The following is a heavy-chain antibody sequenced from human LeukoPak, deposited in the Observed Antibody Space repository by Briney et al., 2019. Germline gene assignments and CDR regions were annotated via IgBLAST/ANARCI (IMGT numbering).Heavy chain of an antibody. D-gene: IGHD6-6*01. V-gene: IGHV3-30-3*01. Sequence: GGSLRLSCAASGFTFSSYAMNWVRQAPGKGLERVAVISYDGSNKYYADSVKGRFTISRDNSKNTLYLQMNSLRAEDTAVYYCARDRYSSSSAGFDYWGQGTLVTVSS. CDR3: ARDRYSSSSAGFDY. CDR1: GFTFSSYA. J-gene: IGHJ4*02. CDR2: ISYDGSNK.